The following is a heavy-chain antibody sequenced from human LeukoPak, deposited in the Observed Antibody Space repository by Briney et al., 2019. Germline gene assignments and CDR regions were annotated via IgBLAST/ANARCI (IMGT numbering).Heavy chain of an antibody. Sequence: SQTLSLTCTVSGGSIISGSYYWSWIRQPAGKGLEWIGRIYTSGSTNYNPSLKSRVTISVDTSKNQFSLKLSSVTAADTAVYYCARDAHDYLLLFDYWGQGTLVTVSS. CDR2: IYTSGST. J-gene: IGHJ4*02. D-gene: IGHD4-11*01. CDR1: GGSIISGSYY. V-gene: IGHV4-61*02. CDR3: ARDAHDYLLLFDY.